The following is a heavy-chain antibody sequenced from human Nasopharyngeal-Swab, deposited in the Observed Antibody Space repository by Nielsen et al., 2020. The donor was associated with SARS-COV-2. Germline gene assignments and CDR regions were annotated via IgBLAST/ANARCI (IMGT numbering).Heavy chain of an antibody. Sequence: GESLKISCAASGFTFSSYAMSWVRQAPGKGLEWVSAISGSGGSTYYADSVKGRFTVSRDNSKNTLYLQMNSLRAEDTAIYYCATGYTPDYWGQGTLVTVSS. V-gene: IGHV3-23*01. CDR3: ATGYTPDY. CDR1: GFTFSSYA. J-gene: IGHJ4*02. D-gene: IGHD1-1*01. CDR2: ISGSGGST.